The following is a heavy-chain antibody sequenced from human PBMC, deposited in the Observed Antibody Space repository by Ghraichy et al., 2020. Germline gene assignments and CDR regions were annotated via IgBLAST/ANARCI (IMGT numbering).Heavy chain of an antibody. CDR2: IYYSGST. Sequence: SETLSLTCTVSGGSISSYYWSWIRQPPGKGLEWIGYIYYSGSTNYNPSLKSRVTISVDTSKNQFSLKLSSVTTADTAVYYCARSGGYSSSWQIFDYWGQGTLVTVSS. V-gene: IGHV4-59*01. CDR3: ARSGGYSSSWQIFDY. J-gene: IGHJ4*02. D-gene: IGHD6-13*01. CDR1: GGSISSYY.